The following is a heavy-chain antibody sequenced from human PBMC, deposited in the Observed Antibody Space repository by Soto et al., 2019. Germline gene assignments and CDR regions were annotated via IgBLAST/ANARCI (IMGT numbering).Heavy chain of an antibody. D-gene: IGHD6-6*01. CDR1: GFTFTNYW. J-gene: IGHJ4*02. CDR2: IKQDGTTK. V-gene: IGHV3-7*01. Sequence: PGGSLRLSCAASGFTFTNYWMTWARQAPGKGLEWVANIKQDGTTKYYMDSVKGRFTISRDNAKNSLYLQINSLRAGDTAVYFCARIGYSSSSFDYWGQGTLVTVSS. CDR3: ARIGYSSSSFDY.